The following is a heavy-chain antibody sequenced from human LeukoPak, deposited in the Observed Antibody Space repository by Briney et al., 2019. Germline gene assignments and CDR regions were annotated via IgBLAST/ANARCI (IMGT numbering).Heavy chain of an antibody. CDR3: TREAIATGYAYD. V-gene: IGHV3-23*01. D-gene: IGHD3-16*01. CDR1: GFSFSSYA. Sequence: GGTLRLSCAATGFSFSSYALSWVRQAPGKGLEWVSAISSGGDRTYYADSVTGRFTISRDNSKNMLFLQMSSLRAEDAAMYYCTREAIATGYAYDWGQGTLVTVFS. J-gene: IGHJ4*02. CDR2: ISSGGDRT.